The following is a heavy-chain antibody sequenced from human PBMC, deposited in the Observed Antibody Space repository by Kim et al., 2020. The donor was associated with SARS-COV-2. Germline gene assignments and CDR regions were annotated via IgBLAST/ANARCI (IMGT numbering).Heavy chain of an antibody. D-gene: IGHD6-19*01. CDR3: ARARAVNWFDP. V-gene: IGHV4-59*01. Sequence: TTSNPALKRRVTIPVDTSKNRFSLKLSSVTAADTAVYYWARARAVNWFDPWGQGTLVTVSS. J-gene: IGHJ5*02. CDR2: T.